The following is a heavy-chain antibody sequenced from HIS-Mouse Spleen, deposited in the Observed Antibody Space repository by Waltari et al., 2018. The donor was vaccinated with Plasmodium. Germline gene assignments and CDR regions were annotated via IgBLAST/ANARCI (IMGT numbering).Heavy chain of an antibody. Sequence: QVQLVQSGAEVKKPGASVKVSCKASGYTFTGYYMHWVRQATGKGLGWMGWINPNRGGTNYAHKFQGRVTMTRETSSSTAYMELSRLRSDDTAVYYCARDLAAAGHFDYWGQGTLVTVSS. V-gene: IGHV1-2*07. J-gene: IGHJ4*02. D-gene: IGHD6-13*01. CDR2: INPNRGGT. CDR1: GYTFTGYY. CDR3: ARDLAAAGHFDY.